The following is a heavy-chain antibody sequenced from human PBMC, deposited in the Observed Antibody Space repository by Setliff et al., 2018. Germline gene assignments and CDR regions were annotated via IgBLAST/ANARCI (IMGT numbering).Heavy chain of an antibody. J-gene: IGHJ4*02. Sequence: SETLSLTCTVSGASITNINYYWGLIRQPPGKGLEWIGSIFYSGRTFYNPSLKSRVTISVDTSKNQFSPTLSSVTAADTAVYYCARLPNYVWGSPVGYWGQGTLVTVSS. D-gene: IGHD3-16*01. V-gene: IGHV4-39*01. CDR2: IFYSGRT. CDR3: ARLPNYVWGSPVGY. CDR1: GASITNINYY.